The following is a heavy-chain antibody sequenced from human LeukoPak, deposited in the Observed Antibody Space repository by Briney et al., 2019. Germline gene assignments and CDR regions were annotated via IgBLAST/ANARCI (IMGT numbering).Heavy chain of an antibody. V-gene: IGHV4-34*01. J-gene: IGHJ5*02. D-gene: IGHD2-2*01. Sequence: SETLSLTCAVYGVSFSGYYWSWIRQPPGKGLAWIGEINHSGSTNYNPSLKSRVTITVDKSKNQFSLQLSSVTAADTAVSDCARVRASWGYQPRGWFDPCGQGTLVTVSS. CDR1: GVSFSGYY. CDR2: INHSGST. CDR3: ARVRASWGYQPRGWFDP.